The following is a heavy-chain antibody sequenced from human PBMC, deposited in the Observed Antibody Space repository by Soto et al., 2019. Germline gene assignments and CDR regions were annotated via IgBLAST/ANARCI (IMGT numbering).Heavy chain of an antibody. CDR2: ISGSGGST. CDR1: GFTFSSYA. D-gene: IGHD6-19*01. Sequence: GGSLRLSCAASGFTFSSYAMSWVRQAPGKGLEWVSAISGSGGSTYYADSVKGRFTISRDNSKNTLYLQMNSLRAEDTAVYYCAKMGKDSSGWYSRFYYYYGVDVWGQGTTVTVSS. V-gene: IGHV3-23*01. J-gene: IGHJ6*02. CDR3: AKMGKDSSGWYSRFYYYYGVDV.